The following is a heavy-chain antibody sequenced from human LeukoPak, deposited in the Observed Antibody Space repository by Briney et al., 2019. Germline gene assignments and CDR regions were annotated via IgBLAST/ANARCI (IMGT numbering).Heavy chain of an antibody. CDR3: AKDHALTQYCSGWIVDY. CDR1: GFTFSSYA. D-gene: IGHD6-19*01. Sequence: GGSPRLSCAASGFTFSSYAMSWVRQAPGKGLEWVSAISGSGGSTYYADSVKGRFTISRDNSKNTLYLQMNSLRAEDTAVYYCAKDHALTQYCSGWIVDYWGQGTLVTVSS. CDR2: ISGSGGST. V-gene: IGHV3-23*01. J-gene: IGHJ4*02.